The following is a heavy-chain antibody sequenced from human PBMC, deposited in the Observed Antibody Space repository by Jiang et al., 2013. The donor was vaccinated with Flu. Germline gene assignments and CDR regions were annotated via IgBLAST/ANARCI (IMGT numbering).Heavy chain of an antibody. V-gene: IGHV1-2*02. CDR1: GYTFTGYY. CDR3: ARDWRGYYEGFDP. J-gene: IGHJ5*02. CDR2: INPNSGGT. D-gene: IGHD3-3*01. Sequence: SGAEVKKPGASVKVSCKASGYTFTGYYMHWVRQAPGQGLEWMGWINPNSGGTNYAQKLQGRVTMTTDTSTSTAYMELRSLRSDDTAVYYCARDWRGYYEGFDPWGQGTLVTVSS.